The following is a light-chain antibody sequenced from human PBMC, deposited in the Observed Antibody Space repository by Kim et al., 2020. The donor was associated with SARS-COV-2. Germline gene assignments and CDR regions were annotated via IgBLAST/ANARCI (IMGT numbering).Light chain of an antibody. CDR2: EVA. CDR3: CAYAGSNTL. V-gene: IGLV2-23*02. Sequence: QSALTQPASVSGSPGQSITLSCTGTSSGVGNYDLVSWYQQHPGKVPKLLIYEVAKRPPGVSDRFSGSKSGNTASLTISGLQAEDEADYYCCAYAGSNTLFGGGTKLTVL. CDR1: SSGVGNYDL. J-gene: IGLJ3*02.